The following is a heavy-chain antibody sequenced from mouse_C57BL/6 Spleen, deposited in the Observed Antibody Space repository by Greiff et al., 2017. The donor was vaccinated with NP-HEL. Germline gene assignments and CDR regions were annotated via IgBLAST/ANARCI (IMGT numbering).Heavy chain of an antibody. J-gene: IGHJ4*01. V-gene: IGHV5-4*03. Sequence: EVKVEESGGGLVKPGGSLKLSCAASGFTFSSYAMSWVRQTPEKRLEWVATISDGGSYTYYPDNVKGRFTISRDKAKNNLYLQMSHLKSEDTAMYYCARGGTPWAMDYWGQGTSVTVSS. CDR2: ISDGGSYT. D-gene: IGHD3-3*01. CDR3: ARGGTPWAMDY. CDR1: GFTFSSYA.